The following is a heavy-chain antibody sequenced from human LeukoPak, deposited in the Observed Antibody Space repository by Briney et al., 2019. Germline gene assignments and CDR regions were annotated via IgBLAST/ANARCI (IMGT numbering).Heavy chain of an antibody. CDR2: ISGSGTTT. D-gene: IGHD1-7*01. V-gene: IGHV3-23*01. CDR3: AKVAGTTRGYYFDY. CDR1: GFTFSTFT. Sequence: GGSLRLSCVASGFTFSTFTINWVRQAPGKGLEWVSAISGSGTTTYYSDSAKGRFTISRDNSKNALYLQMNSLRAEDTAFYYCAKVAGTTRGYYFDYWGQGILVTVSS. J-gene: IGHJ4*02.